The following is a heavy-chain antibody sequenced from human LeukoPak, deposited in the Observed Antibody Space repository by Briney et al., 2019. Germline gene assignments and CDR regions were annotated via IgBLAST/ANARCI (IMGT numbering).Heavy chain of an antibody. J-gene: IGHJ5*02. V-gene: IGHV4-30-4*01. D-gene: IGHD3-22*01. CDR2: IYYSGST. CDR3: ARDNSPYYYDSSGYPTS. CDR1: GGSISSGDYY. Sequence: SETLSLTCTVSGGSISSGDYYWSWIRQPPGKGLEWIGYIYYSGSTYYNPSLKSRVTISVDTSKNQFSLKLSSVTAADTAVYYCARDNSPYYYDSSGYPTSWGQGTLVTVSS.